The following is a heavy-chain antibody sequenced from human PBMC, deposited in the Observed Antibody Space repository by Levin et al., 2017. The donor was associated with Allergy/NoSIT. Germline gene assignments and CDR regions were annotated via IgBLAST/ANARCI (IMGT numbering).Heavy chain of an antibody. J-gene: IGHJ4*02. D-gene: IGHD5-18*01. CDR2: IYYSGST. Sequence: PSETLSLTCTVSGGSISSYYWSWIRQPPGKGLEWIGYIYYSGSTNYNPSLKSRVTISVDTSKNQFSLKLSSVTAADTAVYYCARRGYSYGVLDYWGQGTLVTVSS. CDR1: GGSISSYY. CDR3: ARRGYSYGVLDY. V-gene: IGHV4-59*08.